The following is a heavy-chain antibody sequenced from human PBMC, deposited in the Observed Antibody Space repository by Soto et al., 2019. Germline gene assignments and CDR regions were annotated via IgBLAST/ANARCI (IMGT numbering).Heavy chain of an antibody. V-gene: IGHV3-30*18. CDR3: AEDFLVVTKPPFDP. Sequence: QVHLVESGGGVVQPGGSLRLSCAASGFTFSTYGMHWLRQAPGKGLEWVALISSDGSKTHYVESVKGRFTISRDNSKNTLFLQMNNLRPEDTAVYYCAEDFLVVTKPPFDPWGQGTLVTVSS. CDR2: ISSDGSKT. D-gene: IGHD2-2*01. J-gene: IGHJ5*02. CDR1: GFTFSTYG.